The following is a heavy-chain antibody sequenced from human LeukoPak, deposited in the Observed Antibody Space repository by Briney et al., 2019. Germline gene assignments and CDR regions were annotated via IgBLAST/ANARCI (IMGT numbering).Heavy chain of an antibody. CDR2: ISAYNGDT. CDR1: GYTFTSYG. D-gene: IGHD2-8*02. CDR3: ARSLLVVPDASGEHDAFDM. J-gene: IGHJ3*02. Sequence: ASVKVSCKASGYTFTSYGISWVRQAPGQGLEWVGWISAYNGDTKYAQSFQDKVTMTTDTSTSTAYMELRSLTSDDTAVYYCARSLLVVPDASGEHDAFDMWGQGTMVTVSS. V-gene: IGHV1-18*01.